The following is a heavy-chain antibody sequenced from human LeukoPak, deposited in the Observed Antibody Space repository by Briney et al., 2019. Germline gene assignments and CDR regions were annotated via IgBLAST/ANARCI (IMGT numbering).Heavy chain of an antibody. CDR1: GFTFSSYA. J-gene: IGHJ4*02. CDR2: FTVSGGNT. V-gene: IGHV3-23*01. Sequence: GGSLRLSCAASGFTFSSYAMSWARQAPGKGLEWVSSFTVSGGNTHYADSVKGRCTISRDNSKNTLYLQINNLRAEDTAVYYCARGDGLWFGELFTYWGQGTPVTVSS. D-gene: IGHD3-10*01. CDR3: ARGDGLWFGELFTY.